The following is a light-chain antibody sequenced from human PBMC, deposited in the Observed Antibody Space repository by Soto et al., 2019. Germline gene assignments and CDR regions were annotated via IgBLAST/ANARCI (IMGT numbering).Light chain of an antibody. CDR1: QTISSW. V-gene: IGKV1-5*03. J-gene: IGKJ1*01. CDR2: KAS. CDR3: QHYNSYSEA. Sequence: IQMTQSPSTLSGSVAHRVTITCRASQTISSWLAWYQQKPGKAPKLLIYKASTLKSGVPSRFSGSGYGTEFTLTISSLQTDDFATYYCQHYNSYSEAFGQGTKVDIK.